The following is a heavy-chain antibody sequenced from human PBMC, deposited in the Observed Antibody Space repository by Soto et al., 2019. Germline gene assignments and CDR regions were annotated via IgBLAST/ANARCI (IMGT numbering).Heavy chain of an antibody. V-gene: IGHV3-7*03. Sequence: EVQLVESGGGLVQPGGSLRLSCAASGFSISSYWMNWVRQAPGKGLVWVAIIRKDGSEKYYVDSVKGRFTISRDNAKNSLYLQMNRPRDDDTAVYYCAGGSGWLSDYWGRGTLVTVSS. J-gene: IGHJ4*02. CDR3: AGGSGWLSDY. D-gene: IGHD6-19*01. CDR2: IRKDGSEK. CDR1: GFSISSYW.